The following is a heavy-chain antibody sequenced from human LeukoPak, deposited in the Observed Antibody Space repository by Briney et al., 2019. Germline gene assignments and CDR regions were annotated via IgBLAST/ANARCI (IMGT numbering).Heavy chain of an antibody. Sequence: GGSLRLSCEASGFTFTSYGVHWVRQAPSKGLEWVSVISYDGGNQYYADSVKGRFTISRDNSKNTLYLQMNSLRAEDTAMYYCAKSEGWFDPWGQGTLVIVSS. CDR2: ISYDGGNQ. CDR1: GFTFTSYG. CDR3: AKSEGWFDP. J-gene: IGHJ5*02. V-gene: IGHV3-30*18.